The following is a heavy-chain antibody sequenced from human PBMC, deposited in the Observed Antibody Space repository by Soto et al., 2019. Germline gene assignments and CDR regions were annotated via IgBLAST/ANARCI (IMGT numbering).Heavy chain of an antibody. CDR3: ARDPYITMVRGVTARSANWIDP. V-gene: IGHV3-33*01. Sequence: GGSLRLSCAASGFTFSSYGMHWVRQAPGKGLEWVAVIWYDGSNKYYADSVNGRFTISRDNSKNTLYLQMNSLRAEDTAVYYCARDPYITMVRGVTARSANWIDPSGQGTLVTVST. J-gene: IGHJ5*02. D-gene: IGHD3-10*01. CDR2: IWYDGSNK. CDR1: GFTFSSYG.